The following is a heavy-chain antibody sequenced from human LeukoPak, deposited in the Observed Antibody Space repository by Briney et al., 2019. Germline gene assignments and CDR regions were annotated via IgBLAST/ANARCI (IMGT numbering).Heavy chain of an antibody. CDR3: ARKRIYSRTYDH. CDR2: ISHSGST. Sequence: SETLSLTCAVYNVSFSDYYLNWIRQPPGKGLEWIGEISHSGSTNYNPSLKSRVTISVDTSKSQFSLRLNSVTAADTAVYYWARKRIYSRTYDHWGEGTLVTVS. D-gene: IGHD6-13*01. V-gene: IGHV4-34*01. J-gene: IGHJ4*02. CDR1: NVSFSDYY.